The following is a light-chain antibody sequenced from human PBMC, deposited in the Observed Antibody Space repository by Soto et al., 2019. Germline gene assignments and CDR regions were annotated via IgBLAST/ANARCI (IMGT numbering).Light chain of an antibody. Sequence: DIVLTQSPDTLSLSPGERATLSCRASQSVSSYLAWYQHKPGQPPRLLSYDASNRATGIPARFSGSGSGTDFTLTISSLEPDDFAVYYCQQRSIWYTFGQGTKLEIK. CDR1: QSVSSY. CDR3: QQRSIWYT. J-gene: IGKJ2*01. V-gene: IGKV3-11*01. CDR2: DAS.